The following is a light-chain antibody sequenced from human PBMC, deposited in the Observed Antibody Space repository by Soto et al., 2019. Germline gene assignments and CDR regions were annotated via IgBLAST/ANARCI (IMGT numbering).Light chain of an antibody. CDR2: KAS. Sequence: DIQMTQSPSTPSASVGDRVTITCRASQSISSWLAWYQQKPGKAPKLLIYKASSLESGVPSRFSGSGSGTEFTLTISSLQPDDFATYYCQQYNSYSTFGQGTKVEIK. CDR3: QQYNSYST. CDR1: QSISSW. V-gene: IGKV1-5*03. J-gene: IGKJ1*01.